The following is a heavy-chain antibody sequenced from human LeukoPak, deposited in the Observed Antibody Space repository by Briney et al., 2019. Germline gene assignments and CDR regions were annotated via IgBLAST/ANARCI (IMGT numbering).Heavy chain of an antibody. CDR2: ICGSGGST. D-gene: IGHD3-9*01. V-gene: IGHV3-23*01. Sequence: GGSLRLSCAASGFTFSSYAMSWLRQAPGKGLEWVSAICGSGGSTYYADSVKGRLTICRDNSKNTLYLQMNSLRAEDTAVYYCCRYFDWSPDYWGQGTLVTVSS. CDR3: CRYFDWSPDY. CDR1: GFTFSSYA. J-gene: IGHJ4*02.